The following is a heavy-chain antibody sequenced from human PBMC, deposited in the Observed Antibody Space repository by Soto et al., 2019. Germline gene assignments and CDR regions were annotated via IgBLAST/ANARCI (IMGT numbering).Heavy chain of an antibody. CDR3: ARDRRAPGQLGY. J-gene: IGHJ4*02. CDR1: GGSISSYY. D-gene: IGHD6-6*01. V-gene: IGHV4-59*01. CDR2: IYYSGST. Sequence: SETLSLTCTVSGGSISSYYWSWIRQPPGKGLEWIGYIYYSGSTNYNPSLKSRVTISVDTSKNQFSLKLSSVTAADTAVYYCARDRRAPGQLGYWGQGTLVTVSS.